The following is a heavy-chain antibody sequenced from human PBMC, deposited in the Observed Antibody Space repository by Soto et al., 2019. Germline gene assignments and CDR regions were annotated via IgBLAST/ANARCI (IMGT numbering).Heavy chain of an antibody. J-gene: IGHJ5*02. CDR1: GFTFSSYS. CDR2: ISSSSSYI. Sequence: EVQLVESGGGLVKPGGSLRLSCAASGFTFSSYSMNWVRQAPGKGLEWVSSISSSSSYIYYADSVKGRFTISRDNAKNSLYLQMNSLRAEDTAVYYCARDVTSSTYYYLSPGGFDPCGQGTLVTVSS. V-gene: IGHV3-21*01. CDR3: ARDVTSSTYYYLSPGGFDP. D-gene: IGHD3-22*01.